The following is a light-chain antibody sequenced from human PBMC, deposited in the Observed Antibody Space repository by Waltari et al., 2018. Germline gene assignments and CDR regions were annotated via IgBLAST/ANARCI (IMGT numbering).Light chain of an antibody. CDR1: QSVRSS. J-gene: IGKJ1*01. V-gene: IGKV3-15*01. CDR2: GAS. Sequence: EIVMTQSPGILSVSPGERATLSCRASQSVRSSLAWYQQKPGQAPRLLLHGASTRATGVSARFSGSGSGTEFTLTISSLQSEDFAVYYCQQYDNWPRTFGQGTKVEIK. CDR3: QQYDNWPRT.